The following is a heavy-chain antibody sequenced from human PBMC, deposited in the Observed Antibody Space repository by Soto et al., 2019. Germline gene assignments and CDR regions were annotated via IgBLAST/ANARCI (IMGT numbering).Heavy chain of an antibody. CDR3: ARDGYCTNGVRYTVFDY. D-gene: IGHD2-8*01. CDR1: GGSISSGDYY. J-gene: IGHJ4*02. Sequence: QVQLQESGPGLVKPSQTLSLTCTVSGGSISSGDYYWSWIRQPPGKGLEWIGYIFYSGTTYYNPSLKSRVTISVDTSKNQFSLKLSSVTAADTAVYYCARDGYCTNGVRYTVFDYWGQGTLVTVSS. CDR2: IFYSGTT. V-gene: IGHV4-30-4*01.